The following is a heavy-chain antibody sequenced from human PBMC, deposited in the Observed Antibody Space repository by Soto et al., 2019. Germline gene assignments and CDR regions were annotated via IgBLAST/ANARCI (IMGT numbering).Heavy chain of an antibody. V-gene: IGHV4-34*01. J-gene: IGHJ5*02. CDR2: INHSGST. CDR3: VRPRWTSSYDNNWCYP. CDR1: CGSFSDYY. D-gene: IGHD3-16*01. Sequence: SETLSLPCGVYCGSFSDYYWSWIRRPPGKGLEWIGEINHSGSTNYNPSPKSRVTISVDTSKNQFSLKLSSVTAADTAVYYCVRPRWTSSYDNNWCYPRGQRSRVTVCS.